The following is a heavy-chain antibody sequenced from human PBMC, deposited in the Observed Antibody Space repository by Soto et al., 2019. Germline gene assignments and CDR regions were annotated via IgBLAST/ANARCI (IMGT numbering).Heavy chain of an antibody. Sequence: DVELSASGGGLVQPGGSLRLSCAASGFNFRSYAMSWVRRAPGKGLEWVSAISGSGGTSYFADSVRGRFTISRDNSKNTLYLQLSSLRVEDTAEYFCAKGRGSSWTIDYWGHGTLVTVSS. J-gene: IGHJ4*01. CDR2: ISGSGGTS. D-gene: IGHD6-13*01. V-gene: IGHV3-23*01. CDR1: GFNFRSYA. CDR3: AKGRGSSWTIDY.